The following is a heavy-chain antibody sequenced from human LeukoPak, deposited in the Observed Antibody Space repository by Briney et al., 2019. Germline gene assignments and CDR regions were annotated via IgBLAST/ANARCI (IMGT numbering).Heavy chain of an antibody. Sequence: PGGSLRLSCAASGFTFSSYSMNWVRQAPGKGLEWVSSISSSRSYIYYADSVKGRFTISRDNAKNSLYLQMNSLRAEDTAVYYCARRGYYDNSGYDYWGQGTLVTVSS. D-gene: IGHD3-22*01. CDR3: ARRGYYDNSGYDY. CDR1: GFTFSSYS. CDR2: ISSSRSYI. J-gene: IGHJ4*02. V-gene: IGHV3-21*01.